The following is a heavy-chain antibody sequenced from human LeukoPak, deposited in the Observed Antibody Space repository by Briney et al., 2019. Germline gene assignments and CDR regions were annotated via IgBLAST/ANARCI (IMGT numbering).Heavy chain of an antibody. CDR3: AKGTGVAAAPYNWFDP. V-gene: IGHV3-23*01. CDR2: ISGSGGST. CDR1: GFTFSSYA. Sequence: GGSLRLSCAASGFTFSSYAMSWVRQVPGKGLEWVSAISGSGGSTYYADSVKGRFTISRDNSKNTLYLQMNSLRAEDTAVYYCAKGTGVAAAPYNWFDPWGQGTLVTVSS. J-gene: IGHJ5*02. D-gene: IGHD6-13*01.